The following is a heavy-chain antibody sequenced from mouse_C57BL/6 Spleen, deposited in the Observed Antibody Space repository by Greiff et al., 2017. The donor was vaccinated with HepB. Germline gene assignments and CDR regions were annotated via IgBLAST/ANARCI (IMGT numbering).Heavy chain of an antibody. CDR2: SRNKANDYTT. J-gene: IGHJ4*01. D-gene: IGHD4-1*01. CDR1: GFTFSDFY. CDR3: ARDSELRPAMDY. V-gene: IGHV7-1*01. Sequence: DVKLVDSGGGLVQSGRSLRLSCATSGFTFSDFYMEWVRQAPGKGLEWIAASRNKANDYTTEYSASVKGRFIVSRDTSQSILYLQMNALRAEDTAIDYCARDSELRPAMDYWGQGTSVTVSS.